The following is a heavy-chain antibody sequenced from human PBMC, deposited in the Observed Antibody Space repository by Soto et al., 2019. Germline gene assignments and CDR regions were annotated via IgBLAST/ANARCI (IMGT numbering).Heavy chain of an antibody. Sequence: QLQLQESDPGLVKPSETLSLTYTVSGGSISSSSYYWGWIRQPPGKGLEWIGSIYYSGSTYYNPSLQSRVPISVDPSKIQFSLQWSSVTAADTAVYYCARRGSGSYSDYWGQGTLVTVSS. V-gene: IGHV4-39*01. CDR1: GGSISSSSYY. CDR3: ARRGSGSYSDY. J-gene: IGHJ4*02. D-gene: IGHD3-10*01. CDR2: IYYSGST.